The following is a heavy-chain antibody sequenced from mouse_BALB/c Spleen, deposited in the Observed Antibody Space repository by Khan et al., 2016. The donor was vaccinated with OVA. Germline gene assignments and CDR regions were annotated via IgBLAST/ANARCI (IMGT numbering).Heavy chain of an antibody. CDR1: GYTFTDYY. V-gene: IGHV1-84*02. D-gene: IGHD1-1*01. CDR2: IYPGSGNT. CDR3: ARGGLLRGAMNY. Sequence: QVQLKESGPELVKPGASVKISCKASGYTFTDYYINWVKQKPGQGLEWIGWIYPGSGNTKYNEKFKDKATLTVETSSRTAYMRFSSLTSEDTAFYFCARGGLLRGAMNYWGQGTSVTVSS. J-gene: IGHJ4*01.